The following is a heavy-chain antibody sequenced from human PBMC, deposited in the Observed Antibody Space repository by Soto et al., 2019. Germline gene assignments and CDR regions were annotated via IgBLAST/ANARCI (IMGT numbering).Heavy chain of an antibody. Sequence: QVQLLASGPGLVKPSETLSLTCTVSGDSISDYYWSWIRQPPGKGLEWIGYIYYNGNTNYNPSLKSRVTMSVDMTKNQFSLRMSTVTAADTALYYCARDVGGTVTLEAAFDFGGQGTMVTVS. V-gene: IGHV4-59*01. CDR2: IYYNGNT. J-gene: IGHJ3*01. CDR3: ARDVGGTVTLEAAFDF. CDR1: GDSISDYY. D-gene: IGHD4-17*01.